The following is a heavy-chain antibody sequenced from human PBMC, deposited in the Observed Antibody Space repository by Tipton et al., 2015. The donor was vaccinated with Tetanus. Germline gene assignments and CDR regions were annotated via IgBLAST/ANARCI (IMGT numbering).Heavy chain of an antibody. CDR3: AKDHLAPGLYFDS. CDR2: LNPSGTST. V-gene: IGHV3-11*01. D-gene: IGHD3-10*01. J-gene: IGHJ4*02. Sequence: LSLTCTASGFTFSDFYMGWIRQAPGKGLEWVSYLNPSGTSTYYADSVKGRFTISRDNTKNSLFLQMNNLGAEDTAVYYCAKDHLAPGLYFDSWGQGTLVTVSS. CDR1: GFTFSDFY.